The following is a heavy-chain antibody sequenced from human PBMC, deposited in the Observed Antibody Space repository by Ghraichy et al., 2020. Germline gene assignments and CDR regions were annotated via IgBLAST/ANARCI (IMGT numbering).Heavy chain of an antibody. Sequence: SETLSLTCTVSGYSISSGYYWGWIRQPPGKGLEWIGSIYHSGSTYYNPSLKSRVTISVDTSKNQFSLKLSSVTAADTAVYYCARDSSSPYSRWQYYGMDVWGQGTTVTVSS. D-gene: IGHD6-13*01. J-gene: IGHJ6*02. V-gene: IGHV4-38-2*02. CDR1: GYSISSGYY. CDR3: ARDSSSPYSRWQYYGMDV. CDR2: IYHSGST.